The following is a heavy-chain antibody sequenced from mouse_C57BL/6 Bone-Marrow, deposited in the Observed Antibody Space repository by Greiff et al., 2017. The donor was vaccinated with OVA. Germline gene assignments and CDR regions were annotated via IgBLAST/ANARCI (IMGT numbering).Heavy chain of an antibody. V-gene: IGHV5-15*01. J-gene: IGHJ3*01. Sequence: EVHLVESGGGLVQPGGSLKLSCAASGFTFSDYGMAWVRQAPRKGPEWVAFISNLAYSIYYADTVTGRFTISRENAKNTLYLEMSSLRSEDTAMYYCARGGDSPLAYWGQGTLVTVSA. CDR3: ARGGDSPLAY. CDR2: ISNLAYSI. CDR1: GFTFSDYG. D-gene: IGHD2-13*01.